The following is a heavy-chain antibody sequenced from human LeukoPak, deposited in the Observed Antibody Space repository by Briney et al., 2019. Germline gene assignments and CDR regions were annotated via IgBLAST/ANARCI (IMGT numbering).Heavy chain of an antibody. CDR3: ARVENVVVPAASSSSGWNKNWSAP. CDR1: GGSISSGGYS. D-gene: IGHD2-2*01. Sequence: PSETLSLTCAVSGGSISSGGYSWSWIRQPPGKGLEWIGYIYHSGSTYYNPSLKSRVTISVDRSKNQFSLKLSSVTAADTAVYYCARVENVVVPAASSSSGWNKNWSAPWGQGTRVTVSS. V-gene: IGHV4-30-2*01. J-gene: IGHJ5*02. CDR2: IYHSGST.